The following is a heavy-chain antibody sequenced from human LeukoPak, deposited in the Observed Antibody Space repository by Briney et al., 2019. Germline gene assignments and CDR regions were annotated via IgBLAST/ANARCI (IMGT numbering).Heavy chain of an antibody. Sequence: GGSLRVSCVVSVSTLSSYALSSVRQALRKGLEWVSSISANGGKTYYADSAKGRFTISRDKFKSTLYLQKTRLRAQETAPYYFAKDFRAKYGSGAYGWFDPWGQGTLVTVSS. CDR2: ISANGGKT. V-gene: IGHV3-23*01. D-gene: IGHD3-10*01. CDR3: AKDFRAKYGSGAYGWFDP. CDR1: VSTLSSYA. J-gene: IGHJ5*02.